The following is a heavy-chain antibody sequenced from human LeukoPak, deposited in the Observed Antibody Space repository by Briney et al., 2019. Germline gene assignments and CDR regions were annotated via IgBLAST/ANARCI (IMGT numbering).Heavy chain of an antibody. CDR1: GFTFSNYA. CDR2: IRHNSDE. CDR3: AQDTPGFGGDDFLY. J-gene: IGHJ4*02. Sequence: GGSLRLSCAASGFTFSNYAIHWVRQAPGKGLEWVGFIRHNSDEYHAESVKGRFTISRDNSKNTLYLQMNSLRGDDTAVYLCAQDTPGFGGDDFLYWGQGTLVTVSS. D-gene: IGHD3-10*01. V-gene: IGHV3-30*02.